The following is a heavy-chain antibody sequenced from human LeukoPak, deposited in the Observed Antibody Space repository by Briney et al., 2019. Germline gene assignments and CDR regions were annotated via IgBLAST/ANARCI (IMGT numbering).Heavy chain of an antibody. CDR3: ARQLGYCTNGVCFVDL. CDR2: IYYSGDS. Sequence: SETLSLTCTVSGGSIDSSSSSYFWGWIRQPPGKGLEWIGSIYYSGDSYYNPSLRSRATMSVDTSKKQLSLRLNSVNAADTAVYYCARQLGYCTNGVCFVDLWGQGTLVIVSS. J-gene: IGHJ5*02. D-gene: IGHD2-8*01. V-gene: IGHV4-39*01. CDR1: GGSIDSSSSSYF.